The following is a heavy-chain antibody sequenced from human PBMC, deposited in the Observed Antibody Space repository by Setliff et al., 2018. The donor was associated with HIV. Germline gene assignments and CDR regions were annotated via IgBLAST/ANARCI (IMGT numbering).Heavy chain of an antibody. Sequence: PSETLSLTCSVSGGSISSSSYYWSWIRQPPGKGLEWIGEISHSGSTNYNPSLKSRVTISVDTSKNQFSLNLNSVTAADTAVYYCARSDGDYSYYFDYWGQGTLVTVSS. CDR2: ISHSGST. V-gene: IGHV4-39*01. D-gene: IGHD4-17*01. J-gene: IGHJ4*02. CDR3: ARSDGDYSYYFDY. CDR1: GGSISSSSYY.